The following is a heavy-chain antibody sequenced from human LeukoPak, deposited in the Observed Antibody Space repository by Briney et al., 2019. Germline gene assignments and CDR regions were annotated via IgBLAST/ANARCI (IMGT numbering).Heavy chain of an antibody. J-gene: IGHJ6*02. Sequence: SETLSLTCTVSGGSISSSSYYWGWIRQPPGKGLEWIGSIYYSGSTYYNPSLKSRVTISVDTSKNQFSLKLSSVTAADTAVYYCARNQDGSGYYYGMDVWGQGTTVTVSS. CDR1: GGSISSSSYY. CDR3: ARNQDGSGYYYGMDV. V-gene: IGHV4-39*01. CDR2: IYYSGST. D-gene: IGHD3-10*01.